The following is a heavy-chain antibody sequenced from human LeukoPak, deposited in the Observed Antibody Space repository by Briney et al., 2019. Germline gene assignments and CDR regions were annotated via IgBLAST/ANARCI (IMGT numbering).Heavy chain of an antibody. J-gene: IGHJ3*02. CDR1: GFTFSSYS. CDR2: ISSSSSYI. D-gene: IGHD3-9*01. Sequence: PGGSLRLSCAASGFTFSSYSMNWVRQAPGKGLEWVSSISSSSSYIYYADSVKGRFTISRDNAKNSLYLQMNSLRAEDTAVYYCARDSASVFPITIFEGVDDAFDIWGQGTMVTVSS. V-gene: IGHV3-21*01. CDR3: ARDSASVFPITIFEGVDDAFDI.